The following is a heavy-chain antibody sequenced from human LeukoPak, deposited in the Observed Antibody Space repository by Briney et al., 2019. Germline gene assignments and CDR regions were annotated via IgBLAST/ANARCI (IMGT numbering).Heavy chain of an antibody. V-gene: IGHV3-23*01. J-gene: IGHJ4*02. CDR2: ISGSGGST. Sequence: GGSLRLSCAASGFAFSGSWMTWVRQAPGQGLEWVSGISGSGGSTYYADSVKGRFTISRDNSKNTLYVQMNSLRAEDTAVYYCAKPSSFYYDSSGYYYYFDYWGQGTLVTVSS. D-gene: IGHD3-22*01. CDR3: AKPSSFYYDSSGYYYYFDY. CDR1: GFAFSGSW.